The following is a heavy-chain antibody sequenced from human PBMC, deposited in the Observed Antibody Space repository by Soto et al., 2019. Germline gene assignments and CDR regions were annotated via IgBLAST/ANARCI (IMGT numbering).Heavy chain of an antibody. J-gene: IGHJ4*02. CDR3: ARGPSTYYYDSSGNFDY. CDR2: IYYSGST. D-gene: IGHD3-22*01. V-gene: IGHV4-59*01. CDR1: GCSISSYY. Sequence: SETLSLTCTVSGCSISSYYWSWVRQPPGKGLEWIGYIYYSGSTNYNPSLKSRVTISVDTSKNQFSLKLSSVTAADTAVYYCARGPSTYYYDSSGNFDYWGQGTLVTVSS.